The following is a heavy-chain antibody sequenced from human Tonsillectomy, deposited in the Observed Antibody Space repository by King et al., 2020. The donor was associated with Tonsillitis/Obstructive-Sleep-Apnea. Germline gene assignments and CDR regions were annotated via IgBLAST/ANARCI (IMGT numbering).Heavy chain of an antibody. CDR2: VNPSGGRT. CDR1: GYTFTSYY. V-gene: IGHV1-46*01. CDR3: AGDDGDHDDAFDI. J-gene: IGHJ3*02. Sequence: QLVQSGAEVKKPGASVKVSCKASGYTFTSYYMHWVRQAPGQGLEWVGIVNPSGGRTSYAQKFQGRVTMTRDTSTSTVYMELCSLRSEDTAVYYCAGDDGDHDDAFDIWGQGPMVTVSS. D-gene: IGHD4-17*01.